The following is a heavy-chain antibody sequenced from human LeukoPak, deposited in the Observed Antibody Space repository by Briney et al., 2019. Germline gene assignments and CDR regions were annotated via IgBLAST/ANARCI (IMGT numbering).Heavy chain of an antibody. V-gene: IGHV4-34*01. Sequence: PSETLSLTCAVYDGSFSGYYWSWIRQPPGKGLEWIGEINHSGSTNYNPSLKSRVTISVDTSKNQFSLKLSSVTAADTAVYYCARGGWAVAGTKYFQHWGQGTLVTVSS. CDR1: DGSFSGYY. J-gene: IGHJ1*01. CDR2: INHSGST. CDR3: ARGGWAVAGTKYFQH. D-gene: IGHD6-19*01.